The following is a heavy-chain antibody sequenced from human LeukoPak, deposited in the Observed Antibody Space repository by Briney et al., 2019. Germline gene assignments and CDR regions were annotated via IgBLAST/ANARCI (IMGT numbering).Heavy chain of an antibody. Sequence: SETLSLTCTVSGGSISSYYWSWIRQPPGKGLEWIGYIHYSGSTNYNPSLKSRVTISVDTSKNQFSLMLTSVTAADTAVYYCARGVVITGLDYWGQGTLVTVSS. CDR2: IHYSGST. V-gene: IGHV4-59*01. CDR1: GGSISSYY. J-gene: IGHJ4*02. CDR3: ARGVVITGLDY. D-gene: IGHD3-3*01.